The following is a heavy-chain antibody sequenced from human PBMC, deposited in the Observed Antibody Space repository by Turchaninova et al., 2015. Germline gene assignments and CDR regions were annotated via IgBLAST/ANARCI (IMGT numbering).Heavy chain of an antibody. V-gene: IGHV5-51*01. D-gene: IGHD3-3*01. Sequence: EVQLVQSGAEVKKPGESLKISCKGSGYSFSNYWIGWVRQMPGKGLECMGIIYPASSDTRYSPSSQGQVTTSADKSISTADLQWSSLKASDTAMYYCARQSGGFAFDFWSGFDPWGQGTLVTVSS. J-gene: IGHJ5*02. CDR2: IYPASSDT. CDR3: ARQSGGFAFDFWSGFDP. CDR1: GYSFSNYW.